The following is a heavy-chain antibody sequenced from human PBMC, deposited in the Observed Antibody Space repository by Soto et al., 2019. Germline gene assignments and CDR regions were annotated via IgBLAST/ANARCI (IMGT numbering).Heavy chain of an antibody. Sequence: SETLSLTCAVSGGSISSGGYSWSWIRQPPGKGLEWIGYIYRSGSTYYNPSLRSRVTISVDTSKNQFSLRLNSVTAADTAVYFCASSKYDVVAGSVWFNPWGQGTLVTVSS. V-gene: IGHV4-30-2*01. D-gene: IGHD2-21*01. CDR1: GGSISSGGYS. CDR3: ASSKYDVVAGSVWFNP. CDR2: IYRSGST. J-gene: IGHJ5*02.